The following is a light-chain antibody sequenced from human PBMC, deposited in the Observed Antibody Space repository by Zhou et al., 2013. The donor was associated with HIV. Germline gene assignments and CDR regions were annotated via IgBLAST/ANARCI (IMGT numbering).Light chain of an antibody. Sequence: DIQMTQSPSTLSASVGDRVTITCRASQTISSWLAWYHQKPGKAPKLLIYKASYLETGVPSRFSGSGSGTEFTLTISSLQPEDFATYYCQQFNSYLITFGQGTRLEIK. V-gene: IGKV1-5*03. CDR3: QQFNSYLIT. CDR1: QTISSW. J-gene: IGKJ5*01. CDR2: KAS.